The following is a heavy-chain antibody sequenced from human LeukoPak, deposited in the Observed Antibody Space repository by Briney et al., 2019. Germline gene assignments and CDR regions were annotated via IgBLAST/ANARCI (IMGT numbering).Heavy chain of an antibody. CDR1: GFTFSSHW. CDR3: ARDFRVTFDY. Sequence: PGGSLKLSCAASGFTFSSHWMTWVRQAPGKGLEWVANIKEDGSATHYVDSVKGRFTISRDNAKNSLYLQINSLRVEDTAVYYCARDFRVTFDYWGQGSLVTVSS. V-gene: IGHV3-7*04. D-gene: IGHD5-18*01. CDR2: IKEDGSAT. J-gene: IGHJ4*02.